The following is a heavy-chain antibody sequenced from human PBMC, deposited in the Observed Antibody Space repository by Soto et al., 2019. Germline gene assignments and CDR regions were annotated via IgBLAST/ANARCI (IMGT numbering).Heavy chain of an antibody. Sequence: QVQLVQSGAEVKKPGSSVKVSCKASGGTFSSYAISWVRQAPGQGLEWMGGIIPIFGTANYAQKFQGRVTITADESTSTPYMELSSLRSEDTAVYYCARDPIDSSGYYYYLYFDYWGQGTLVTVSS. CDR1: GGTFSSYA. J-gene: IGHJ4*02. CDR3: ARDPIDSSGYYYYLYFDY. D-gene: IGHD3-22*01. CDR2: IIPIFGTA. V-gene: IGHV1-69*01.